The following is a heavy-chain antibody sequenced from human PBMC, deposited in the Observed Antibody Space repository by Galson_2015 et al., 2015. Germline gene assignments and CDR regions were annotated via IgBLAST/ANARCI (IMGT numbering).Heavy chain of an antibody. CDR1: GFTFSDYY. CDR3: ASTYYYDSSGYEAFDI. CDR2: ISSSGSTI. D-gene: IGHD3-22*01. Sequence: SLRLSCAASGFTFSDYYMSWIRQAPGKGLEWVSYISSSGSTIYYADSVKGQFTISRDNAKNSLYLQMNSLRAEDTVVYYCASTYYYDSSGYEAFDIWGQGTMVTVSS. V-gene: IGHV3-11*01. J-gene: IGHJ3*02.